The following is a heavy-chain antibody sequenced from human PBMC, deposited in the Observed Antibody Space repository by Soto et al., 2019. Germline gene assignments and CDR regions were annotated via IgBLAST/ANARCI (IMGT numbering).Heavy chain of an antibody. Sequence: SETLSLTCAVYGGSFSGYYWSWIRQPPGKGLEWIGEINHSGSTNYNPSLKSRVTISVDTSKNQFSLKLSSVTAADTAVYYCAGSSIFGVVHDALDIWGQGTMVTVSS. CDR3: AGSSIFGVVHDALDI. CDR1: GGSFSGYY. D-gene: IGHD3-3*01. CDR2: INHSGST. V-gene: IGHV4-34*01. J-gene: IGHJ3*02.